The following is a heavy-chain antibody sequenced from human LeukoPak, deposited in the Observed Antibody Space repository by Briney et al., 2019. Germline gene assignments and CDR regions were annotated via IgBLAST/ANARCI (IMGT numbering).Heavy chain of an antibody. CDR2: INPSGGST. D-gene: IGHD6-19*01. V-gene: IGHV1-46*01. CDR1: GYTFTIYY. J-gene: IGHJ6*02. CDR3: ARATMAVAGTTGDYYYYGMDV. Sequence: ASVKVSCKASGYTFTIYYMHWVRQAPGQGLEWMGIINPSGGSTSYAQKFQGRVTMTRDTSTSTVYMELSSLRSEDTAVYYCARATMAVAGTTGDYYYYGMDVWGQGTTVTVSS.